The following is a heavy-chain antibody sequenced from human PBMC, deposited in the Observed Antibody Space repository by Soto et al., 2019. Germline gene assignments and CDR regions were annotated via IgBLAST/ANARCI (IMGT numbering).Heavy chain of an antibody. D-gene: IGHD2-15*01. CDR3: ASTRRACYNIYDYYYGMGV. V-gene: IGHV3-21*01. J-gene: IGHJ6*02. CDR2: ISSSSSYI. Sequence: EVQLVESGGGLVKPGGSLRLSCAASGFTFSSYNMNWVRQAPGKGLEWVSSISSSSSYIYYADSVKGRFTSSRDNGKNSLHLQMNSLKAEDTAVYYCASTRRACYNIYDYYYGMGVWGQGTTVTVSS. CDR1: GFTFSSYN.